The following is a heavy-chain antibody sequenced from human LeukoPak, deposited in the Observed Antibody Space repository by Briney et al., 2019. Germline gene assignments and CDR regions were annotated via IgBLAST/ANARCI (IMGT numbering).Heavy chain of an antibody. J-gene: IGHJ4*02. D-gene: IGHD6-13*01. CDR3: AKDMGPAAAGISPR. CDR1: GFTFDDYA. CDR2: ISWNSGSI. V-gene: IGHV3-9*01. Sequence: GGSLRLSCAASGFTFDDYAMHWVRQAPGKGLEWVSGISWNSGSIGYADSVKGRFTISRDNAKNSLYLQMNSLRAEDTALYYCAKDMGPAAAGISPRWGQGTLVTVSS.